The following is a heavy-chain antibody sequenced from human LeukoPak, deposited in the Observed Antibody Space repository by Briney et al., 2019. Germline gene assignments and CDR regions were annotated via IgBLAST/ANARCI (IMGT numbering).Heavy chain of an antibody. D-gene: IGHD4-11*01. J-gene: IGHJ4*02. Sequence: PSETLSLTCAVYGGSFSGYYWSWIRQPPGKGLEWIGEINHSGSTNYNPSLKSRVTISVDTSNNQFSLKLSSVTATDTAVYFCARHRFSNYIVFDDWGQGTLVTVSS. CDR2: INHSGST. CDR1: GGSFSGYY. V-gene: IGHV4-34*01. CDR3: ARHRFSNYIVFDD.